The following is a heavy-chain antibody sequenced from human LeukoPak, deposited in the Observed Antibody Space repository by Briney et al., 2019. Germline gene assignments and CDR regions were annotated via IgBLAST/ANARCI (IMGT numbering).Heavy chain of an antibody. J-gene: IGHJ4*02. CDR1: GFTFSTYA. D-gene: IGHD5-12*01. CDR3: AKDRAGYSGARGFDC. V-gene: IGHV3-23*01. Sequence: GGSLRLSCAASGFTFSTYAMSWVRQAPGKGLDWVSGISASGDSTYYADSVKGRFTISRDNSKNTLYLQMNSLGAADTAVYYCAKDRAGYSGARGFDCWGQGTLATVSS. CDR2: ISASGDST.